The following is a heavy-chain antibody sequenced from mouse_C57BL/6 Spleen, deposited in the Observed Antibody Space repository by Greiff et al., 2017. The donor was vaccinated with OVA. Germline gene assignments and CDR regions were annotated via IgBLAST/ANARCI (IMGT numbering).Heavy chain of an antibody. CDR2: INPNNGGT. CDR3: AAFYYGSSDWYFDV. CDR1: GYTFTDYY. J-gene: IGHJ1*03. V-gene: IGHV1-26*01. Sequence: EVQLQQSGPELVKPGASVKISCKASGYTFTDYYMNWVKQSHGKSLEWIGDINPNNGGTSYNQKFKGKATLTVDKSSSTAYMELLSLTSEDSAVYYCAAFYYGSSDWYFDVWGTGTTVTVSS. D-gene: IGHD1-1*01.